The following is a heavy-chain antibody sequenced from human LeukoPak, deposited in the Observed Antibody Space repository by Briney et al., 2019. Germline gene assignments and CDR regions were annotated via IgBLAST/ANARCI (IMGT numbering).Heavy chain of an antibody. Sequence: ASVKVSCKASGYTFTGYYMHGVRQAPGQGLEWMGWINPNSGGTNYAQKFQGRVTMTRDTPISTAYMELSRLRSADTAVYYCARYVGATTDAFDIWGQGTMVTVSS. D-gene: IGHD1-26*01. CDR2: INPNSGGT. CDR3: ARYVGATTDAFDI. CDR1: GYTFTGYY. V-gene: IGHV1-2*02. J-gene: IGHJ3*02.